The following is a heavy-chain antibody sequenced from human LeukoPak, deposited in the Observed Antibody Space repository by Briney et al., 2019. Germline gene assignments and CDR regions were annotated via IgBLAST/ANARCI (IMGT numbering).Heavy chain of an antibody. CDR1: GFTFSRCG. Sequence: GSLRLSCVASGFTFSRCGMHWVRQAPGKGLEWVAVIYSDGRNEYYADSVEGRFTISRDNSKNTLYLQMNSLRAEDTAVYYCARAEPGLFDYWGLGTLVTVSS. CDR3: ARAEPGLFDY. J-gene: IGHJ4*02. V-gene: IGHV3-33*01. CDR2: IYSDGRNE.